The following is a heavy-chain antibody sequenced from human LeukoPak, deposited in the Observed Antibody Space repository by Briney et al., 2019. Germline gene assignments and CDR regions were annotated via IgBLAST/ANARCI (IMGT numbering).Heavy chain of an antibody. J-gene: IGHJ3*02. V-gene: IGHV1-8*03. CDR1: GYTFTSYG. CDR2: MNPNSGNT. CDR3: ARGDDYGGNGAFDI. Sequence: ASVKVSCKPSGYTFTSYGISWVRQAPEQGLEWMGWMNPNSGNTGYAQKFQGRVTITRNTSISTAYMELSSLRSEDTAVYYCARGDDYGGNGAFDIWGQGTMVTVSS. D-gene: IGHD4-23*01.